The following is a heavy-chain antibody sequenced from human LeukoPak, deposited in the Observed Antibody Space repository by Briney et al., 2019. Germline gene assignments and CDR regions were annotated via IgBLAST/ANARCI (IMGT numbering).Heavy chain of an antibody. CDR3: ARDRISSSWPHLDY. CDR1: GGTFSSYA. CDR2: IIPIFGTA. V-gene: IGHV1-69*05. D-gene: IGHD6-13*01. J-gene: IGHJ4*02. Sequence: LVKVSCKASGGTFSSYAISWVRQAPGQGLEWMGRIIPIFGTANYAQKFQGRVTITTDESTSTAYMELSSLRSEDTAVYYCARDRISSSWPHLDYWGQGTLVTVSS.